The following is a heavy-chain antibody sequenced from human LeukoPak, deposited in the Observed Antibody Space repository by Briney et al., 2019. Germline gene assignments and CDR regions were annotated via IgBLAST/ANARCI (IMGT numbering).Heavy chain of an antibody. CDR1: GFTFSSYG. Sequence: GRSLRLSCAASGFTFSSYGMHWVRQAPGKGLEWVAVIWYDGSNKYYADSVKGRFTISRDNSKNTLYLQMNSLRAEDTAVYYCAKVQSVPRVYSGYDDAFDIWGQGTMVTVSS. CDR3: AKVQSVPRVYSGYDDAFDI. V-gene: IGHV3-33*06. CDR2: IWYDGSNK. J-gene: IGHJ3*02. D-gene: IGHD5-12*01.